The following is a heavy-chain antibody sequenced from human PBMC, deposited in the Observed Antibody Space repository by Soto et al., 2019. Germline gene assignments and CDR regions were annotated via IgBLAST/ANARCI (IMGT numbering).Heavy chain of an antibody. CDR2: IYSGGST. J-gene: IGHJ4*02. V-gene: IGHV3-66*01. D-gene: IGHD1-26*01. CDR1: GFTVSSNY. Sequence: GGSLRLSCAASGFTVSSNYMSWVRQAPGKGLEWVSVIYSGGSTYYADSVKGRFTISRDNSKNTLYLQMNSLRAEDTAVYYCAKEDVGGYYYSGLWGQGTLVTVSS. CDR3: AKEDVGGYYYSGL.